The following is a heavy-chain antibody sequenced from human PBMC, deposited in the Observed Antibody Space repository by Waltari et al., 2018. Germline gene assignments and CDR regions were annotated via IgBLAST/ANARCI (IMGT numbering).Heavy chain of an antibody. J-gene: IGHJ4*02. Sequence: EVQLVESGGGLVKPGGSLRLSCAASGFSFSDYSIHWVRQAPGKGLEWVSSMSSSGTYIYYADSLKGRFTISRDNAKNSLYLQMNSLRAEDTAVYYCARENVIYGGSPFDYWGQGTLVTVSS. CDR1: GFSFSDYS. V-gene: IGHV3-21*01. CDR2: MSSSGTYI. D-gene: IGHD2-15*01. CDR3: ARENVIYGGSPFDY.